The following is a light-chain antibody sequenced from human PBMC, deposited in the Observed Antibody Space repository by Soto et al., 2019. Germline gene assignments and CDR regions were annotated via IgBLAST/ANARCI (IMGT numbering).Light chain of an antibody. CDR3: SSYTGAYTLV. CDR1: SSDVGAYNY. CDR2: EVS. V-gene: IGLV2-14*01. J-gene: IGLJ1*01. Sequence: QSALAQPASVSGSPGQSIAISCTGTSSDVGAYNYVSWYQQHPGKAPKHIVHEVSDRPSGVSDRFSGSKSANTASLTISGLQAEDEADYYCSSYTGAYTLVFGTGTKVTVL.